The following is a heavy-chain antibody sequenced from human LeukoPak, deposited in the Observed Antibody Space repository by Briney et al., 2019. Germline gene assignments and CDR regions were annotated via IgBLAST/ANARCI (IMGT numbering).Heavy chain of an antibody. Sequence: PSETLSLTCTVSGGSISSYYWSWIRQPPGKGLEWIGYIYYSGSTNYNPSLKSRVTISVDTSKNQFSLKLSSVTAADTAVYYCARGRAFTSHLDYWGQGTLVTVSS. CDR2: IYYSGST. CDR1: GGSISSYY. J-gene: IGHJ4*02. V-gene: IGHV4-59*01. CDR3: ARGRAFTSHLDY.